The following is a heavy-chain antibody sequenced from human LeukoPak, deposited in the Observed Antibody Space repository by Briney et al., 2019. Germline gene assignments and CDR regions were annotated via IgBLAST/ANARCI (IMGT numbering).Heavy chain of an antibody. CDR2: INHSGST. V-gene: IGHV4-34*01. D-gene: IGHD3-10*01. CDR1: GGSFSGYY. Sequence: SETLSLTCAVYGGSFSGYYWSWIRQPPGKGLEWIGEINHSGSTNYNPSLKSRVTISVDTSKNQFSLKLSSVTAADTAVYYCARVITMVRGVMAPLDWGQGTLVTVSS. J-gene: IGHJ4*02. CDR3: ARVITMVRGVMAPLD.